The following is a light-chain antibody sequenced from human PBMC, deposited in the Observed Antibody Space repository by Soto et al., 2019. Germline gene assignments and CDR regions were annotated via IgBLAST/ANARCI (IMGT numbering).Light chain of an antibody. CDR1: QGIRND. CDR2: AAS. J-gene: IGKJ2*01. CDR3: LQDYNYPYA. V-gene: IGKV1-6*01. Sequence: AIQMTQSLSSLSASVGDRVTITCRASQGIRNDLGWYQQKPGKAPRVLIFAASRLHNGVPPRFSGSGSGADFTLISSSLQPEDFATYDCLQDYNYPYASGQGTELEI.